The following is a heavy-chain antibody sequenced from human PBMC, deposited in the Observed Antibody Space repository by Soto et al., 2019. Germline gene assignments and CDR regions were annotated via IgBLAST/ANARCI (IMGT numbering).Heavy chain of an antibody. CDR3: AGDMLSCGGWFDP. J-gene: IGHJ5*02. V-gene: IGHV4-59*01. Sequence: PSETLSLTCTVSGGSISSYYWSWIRQPPGKALEWIGDIYYSGSTNYNPSLKSRVTISVDTSKNQFSLKLSSVTAADTAVYYCAGDMLSCGGWFDPWGQGTLVTVSS. D-gene: IGHD3-16*01. CDR1: GGSISSYY. CDR2: IYYSGST.